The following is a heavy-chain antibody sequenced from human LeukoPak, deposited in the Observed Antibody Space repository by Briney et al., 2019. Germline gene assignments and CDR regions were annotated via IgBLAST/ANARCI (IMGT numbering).Heavy chain of an antibody. D-gene: IGHD1-1*01. J-gene: IGHJ5*02. CDR3: ARADNWQSGGA. CDR2: INSDGSYT. CDR1: GVSFSNYW. V-gene: IGHV3-74*01. Sequence: GGSLRLSCVASGVSFSNYWMYWGRQAPGKGLVWVSRINSDGSYTDYADSAKGRFTISRDNAKDTLYLQMNSLRADDTAVYYCARADNWQSGGAWGQGTLVTVSS.